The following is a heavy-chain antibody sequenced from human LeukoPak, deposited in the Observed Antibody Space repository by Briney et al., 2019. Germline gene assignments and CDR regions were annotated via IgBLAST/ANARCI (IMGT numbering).Heavy chain of an antibody. CDR1: GGSVSSGSYY. J-gene: IGHJ4*02. CDR2: IYHGGST. CDR3: ARGEEHGSGTVHFDY. Sequence: SETLSLTCAVSGGSVSSGSYYWSWVRQPPRKGLEWIGEIYHGGSTNFNPSLKSRVTISVDRSNNQFSLRLTSVTAADTAVYYCARGEEHGSGTVHFDYWGQGTLVTVSS. D-gene: IGHD3-10*01. V-gene: IGHV4-4*02.